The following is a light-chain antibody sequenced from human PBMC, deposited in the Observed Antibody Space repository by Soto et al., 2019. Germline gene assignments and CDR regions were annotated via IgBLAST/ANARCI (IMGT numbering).Light chain of an antibody. V-gene: IGKV3-15*01. CDR3: QHYNDYSYT. J-gene: IGKJ2*01. Sequence: EIVMTQSPATLSVSPGERATLSCRASQSVSSNLAWYQQKPGQAPRLLIYGASTRATDIPARFSGSGSGTEFTLTISSLQPDDSATYYCQHYNDYSYTFGPGTNLEIK. CDR2: GAS. CDR1: QSVSSN.